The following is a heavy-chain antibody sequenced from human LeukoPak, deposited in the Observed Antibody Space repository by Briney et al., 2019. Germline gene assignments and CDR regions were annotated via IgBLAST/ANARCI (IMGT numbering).Heavy chain of an antibody. Sequence: PGGSLRLSCAASGFTLDDYAMHWVRQAPGKGLEWVSGISWNSGSIGYADSVKGRFTISRDNAKNSLYLQMNSLRAEDTALYYCAKDRSGKQLYVFQHWGQGTLVTVSS. CDR1: GFTLDDYA. D-gene: IGHD3-3*01. CDR3: AKDRSGKQLYVFQH. V-gene: IGHV3-9*01. J-gene: IGHJ1*01. CDR2: ISWNSGSI.